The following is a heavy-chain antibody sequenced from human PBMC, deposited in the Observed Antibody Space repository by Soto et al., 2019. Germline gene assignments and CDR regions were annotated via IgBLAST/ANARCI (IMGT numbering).Heavy chain of an antibody. CDR1: GGSISSGGYY. CDR3: ARSHYYGSGSYRSYYFDY. D-gene: IGHD3-10*01. J-gene: IGHJ4*02. V-gene: IGHV4-31*03. Sequence: LSLTCTVSGGSISSGGYYWSWIRQHPGKGLEWIGYIYYSGSTYYNPSLKSRVTISVDTSKNQFSLKLSSVTAADTAVYYCARSHYYGSGSYRSYYFDYWGQGTLVTVSS. CDR2: IYYSGST.